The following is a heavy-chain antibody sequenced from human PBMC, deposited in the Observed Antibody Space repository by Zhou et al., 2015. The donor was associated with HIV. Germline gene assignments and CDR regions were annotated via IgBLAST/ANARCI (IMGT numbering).Heavy chain of an antibody. V-gene: IGHV1-3*01. D-gene: IGHD3-16*01. CDR1: GGTFSSYA. Sequence: QVQLVQSGAEVKKPGSSVKVSCKASGGTFSSYAISWVRQAPGQGPEWLGRINGGNSVTTYPQKFQGRVSINRDSLANTAFMELRTLTTDDTAIYYCAREAAWLGAGAFDLWGQGTRVTVSS. CDR3: AREAAWLGAGAFDL. CDR2: INGGNSVT. J-gene: IGHJ3*01.